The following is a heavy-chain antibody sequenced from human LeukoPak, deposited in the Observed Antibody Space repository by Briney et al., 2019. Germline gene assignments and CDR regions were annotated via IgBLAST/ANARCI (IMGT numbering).Heavy chain of an antibody. D-gene: IGHD3-22*01. V-gene: IGHV3-7*01. J-gene: IGHJ6*02. CDR3: ARDWFEHYYDSSGYYYYYYYGMDV. Sequence: GGSLRLSCAASGFTFSSYWMSWVRQAPGKGLEWVANIKQDGSEKYYVDSVKGRFTISRDNAKNSLYLQMNSLRAEDTAVYYCARDWFEHYYDSSGYYYYYYYGMDVWGQGTTVTVSS. CDR1: GFTFSSYW. CDR2: IKQDGSEK.